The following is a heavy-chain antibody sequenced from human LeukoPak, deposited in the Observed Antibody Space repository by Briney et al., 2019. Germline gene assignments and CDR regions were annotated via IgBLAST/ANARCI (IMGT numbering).Heavy chain of an antibody. CDR1: GGSISSYY. D-gene: IGHD5-18*01. J-gene: IGHJ4*02. CDR2: IYYSGST. CDR3: ASTDTPMITIH. Sequence: SETLSLTCTVSGGSISSYYWSWIRQPPGEGLEWIGYIYYSGSTNYNPSLKSRVTISVDTSKNQFSLKLNSVTAADTAVYYCASTDTPMITIHWGQGTLVTVSS. V-gene: IGHV4-59*01.